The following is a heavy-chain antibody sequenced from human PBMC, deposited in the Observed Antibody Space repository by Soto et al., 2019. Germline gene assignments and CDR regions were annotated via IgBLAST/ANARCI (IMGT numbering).Heavy chain of an antibody. Sequence: EVQVVESGGGLVQPGGSLRLSCEASGFTFSSYGMPGVRQVPGKGLAWVSRLNGDGTTTNYADSVKGRFTISRDNAKNTVYLQMSSLRAEDTAVYYCARGIRYQYGMDVWGQGTTVTVSS. V-gene: IGHV3-74*01. CDR3: ARGIRYQYGMDV. J-gene: IGHJ6*02. CDR1: GFTFSSYG. CDR2: LNGDGTTT. D-gene: IGHD1-20*01.